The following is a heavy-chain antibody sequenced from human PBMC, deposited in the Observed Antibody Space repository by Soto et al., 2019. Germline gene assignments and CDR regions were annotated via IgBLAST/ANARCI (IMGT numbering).Heavy chain of an antibody. Sequence: PGGSLRLSCAASGFTFGSYAMHWVRQAPGKGLEWVAVISYDGSNKYYADSVKGRFTISRDNSKNTLYLQMNSLRAEDTAVYYCARVSSGQYNWFDPWGQGTLVTVSS. CDR3: ARVSSGQYNWFDP. V-gene: IGHV3-30-3*01. D-gene: IGHD6-25*01. J-gene: IGHJ5*02. CDR2: ISYDGSNK. CDR1: GFTFGSYA.